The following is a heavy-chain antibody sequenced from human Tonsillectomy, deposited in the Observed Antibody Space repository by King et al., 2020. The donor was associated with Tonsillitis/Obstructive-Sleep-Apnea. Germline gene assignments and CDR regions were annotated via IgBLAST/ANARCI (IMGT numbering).Heavy chain of an antibody. CDR1: GFTFSDYY. J-gene: IGHJ6*02. CDR2: ISSSSSYT. Sequence: VQLVESGGGLVKPGGSLRLSCAASGFTFSDYYMNWIRQAPGKGLEWVSYISSSSSYTNYADSVKGRFTISRDNAKNSLYLLMNSVRAEDTAVYYCERYCSSTRCLHSNYYGMDVWGQGTTVTVSS. V-gene: IGHV3-11*06. D-gene: IGHD2-2*01. CDR3: ERYCSSTRCLHSNYYGMDV.